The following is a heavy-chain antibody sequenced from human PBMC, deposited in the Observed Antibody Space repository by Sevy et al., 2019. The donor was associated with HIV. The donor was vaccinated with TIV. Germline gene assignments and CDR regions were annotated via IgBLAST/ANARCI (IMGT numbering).Heavy chain of an antibody. CDR1: GFTLSSYA. CDR3: ARGYSGYGYYFDY. Sequence: GGSLRLSCAASGFTLSSYAMHWVRQAPGKGLEWVAVISYDGSNKYYADSVKGRFTISRDNSKNTLYLQMNSLRAEDTAVYYCARGYSGYGYYFDYWGQGTLVTVSS. J-gene: IGHJ4*02. V-gene: IGHV3-30-3*01. CDR2: ISYDGSNK. D-gene: IGHD5-12*01.